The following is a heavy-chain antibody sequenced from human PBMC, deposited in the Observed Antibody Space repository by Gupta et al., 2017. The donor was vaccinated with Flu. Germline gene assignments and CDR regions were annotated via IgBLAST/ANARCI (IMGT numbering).Heavy chain of an antibody. D-gene: IGHD2-2*01. Sequence: QVQLQQWGAGLLKPSETLSLTCAVYGGSFSGYYWSWIRQPPGKGLEWIGEINHSGSTNYNPSLKSRVTISVDTSKNQFSLKLSSVTAADTAVYYCARALRAVVVPAALGNYYYYYGMDVWGQGTRVTVSS. V-gene: IGHV4-34*01. CDR2: INHSGST. J-gene: IGHJ6*02. CDR3: ARALRAVVVPAALGNYYYYYGMDV. CDR1: GGSFSGYY.